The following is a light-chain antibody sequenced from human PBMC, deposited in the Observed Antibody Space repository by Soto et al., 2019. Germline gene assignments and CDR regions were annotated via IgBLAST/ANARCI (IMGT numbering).Light chain of an antibody. Sequence: QSVLTQPPSVSGAPGQRVTISCTGSSSNIGAGYDVHWYQQLPGTAPKLLIFGNINRPSGVPDRFSGSKSGTSASLAITGLQAEDEGTYYCSSYGGYNNVVFGTGTKLTVL. CDR3: SSYGGYNNVV. V-gene: IGLV1-40*01. J-gene: IGLJ1*01. CDR1: SSNIGAGYD. CDR2: GNI.